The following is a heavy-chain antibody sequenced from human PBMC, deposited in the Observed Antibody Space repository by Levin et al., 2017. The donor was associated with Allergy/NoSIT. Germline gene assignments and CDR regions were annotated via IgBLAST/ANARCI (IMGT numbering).Heavy chain of an antibody. D-gene: IGHD5-18*01. CDR1: GGSIRSGDYY. V-gene: IGHV4-30-4*01. Sequence: SQTLSLTCTVSGGSIRSGDYYWSWIRQPPGKGLEWIGYIYYSGSSNYNPSLKSRVTISVDTSKNQFSLKLSSVTAADTAVYYCARGPGYSYGHNWFDPWGQGTLVTVSS. CDR3: ARGPGYSYGHNWFDP. CDR2: IYYSGSS. J-gene: IGHJ5*02.